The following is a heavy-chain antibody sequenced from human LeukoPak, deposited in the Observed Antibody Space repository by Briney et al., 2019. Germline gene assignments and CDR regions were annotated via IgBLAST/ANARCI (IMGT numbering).Heavy chain of an antibody. J-gene: IGHJ2*01. CDR2: ISSSGSTI. CDR3: ARGIGGYSYSL. Sequence: GGSLRLSCAASGFTFSSYEMNWVRQAPGKGLEWVSYISSSGSTIYYADSVKGRFTISRDNAKNSLYLQMNSLRAEDTAVYYCARGIGGYSYSLWGRGTLVTVSS. CDR1: GFTFSSYE. V-gene: IGHV3-48*03. D-gene: IGHD5-18*01.